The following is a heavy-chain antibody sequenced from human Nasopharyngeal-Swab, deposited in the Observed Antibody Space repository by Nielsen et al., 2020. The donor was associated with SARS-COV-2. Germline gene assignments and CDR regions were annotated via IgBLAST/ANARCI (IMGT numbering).Heavy chain of an antibody. J-gene: IGHJ5*02. D-gene: IGHD3-16*02. CDR1: GFTFSSYG. CDR3: ARESYYDYIWGSYRYTGGTQNWFDP. Sequence: LSLTCAASGFTFSSYGMHWVRQAPGKGLEWVAVIWYDGSNKYYADSVKGRFAISRDNSKNTLYLQMNSLRAEDTAVYYCARESYYDYIWGSYRYTGGTQNWFDPWGQGTLVTVSS. V-gene: IGHV3-33*01. CDR2: IWYDGSNK.